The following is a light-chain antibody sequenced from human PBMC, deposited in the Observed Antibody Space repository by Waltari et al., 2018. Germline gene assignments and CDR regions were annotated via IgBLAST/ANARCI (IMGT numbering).Light chain of an antibody. CDR3: QVWDSSSNAV. J-gene: IGLJ2*01. CDR2: RDN. Sequence: SFNLTQPLSVSVALGQTARLTCGGANIGSRTVHWYQQKPGQAPILVIYRDNNRPSGIPERFSGSNSGNTATLSISRAQAGDEADYFCQVWDSSSNAVFGGGTKLTVL. V-gene: IGLV3-9*01. CDR1: NIGSRT.